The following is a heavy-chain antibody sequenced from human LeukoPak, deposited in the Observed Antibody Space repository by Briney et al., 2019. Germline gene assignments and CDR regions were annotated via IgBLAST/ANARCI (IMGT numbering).Heavy chain of an antibody. D-gene: IGHD5-12*01. Sequence: PGESLQISCKGSGYSFNSYWIGWVRQLPGKGLEWMGIIYPGDSETRYSPSSQGQVTISADKSISTAYLQWSSLKASDTAMYYCARRWLKDAFDIWGQGTMVTVSS. J-gene: IGHJ3*02. CDR2: IYPGDSET. CDR1: GYSFNSYW. CDR3: ARRWLKDAFDI. V-gene: IGHV5-51*01.